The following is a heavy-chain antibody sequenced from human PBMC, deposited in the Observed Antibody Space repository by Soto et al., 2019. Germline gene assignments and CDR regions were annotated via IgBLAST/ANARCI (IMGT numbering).Heavy chain of an antibody. CDR2: IYYSGSS. Sequence: QLQLQESGPGLVKPSETLSLTCTVSGGFISSDTHYWGWIRQPPGKGVEWIGCIYYSGSSYYNPSLWSRFTNTVDTSKTQFSLALTSVTAADTAMYYCARQTAVMIAGVAFDIWCQGTMVTVSS. D-gene: IGHD2-21*01. CDR1: GGFISSDTHY. CDR3: ARQTAVMIAGVAFDI. V-gene: IGHV4-39*01. J-gene: IGHJ3*02.